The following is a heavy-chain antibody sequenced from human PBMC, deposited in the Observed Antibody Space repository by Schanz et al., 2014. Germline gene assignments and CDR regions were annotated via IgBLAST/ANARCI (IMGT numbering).Heavy chain of an antibody. Sequence: QAQLMQSGPELKRPGASVKVSCTASGYTLKNYGISWVRQAPGLGLEWMGWISDYNGKTNYAQKFQDRVTMTTDTSTSTAYMELRSLRSDDTAVYYCARGFDFGDRWGQGTLVIVSS. CDR3: ARGFDFGDR. D-gene: IGHD3-16*01. V-gene: IGHV1-18*01. J-gene: IGHJ4*02. CDR2: ISDYNGKT. CDR1: GYTLKNYG.